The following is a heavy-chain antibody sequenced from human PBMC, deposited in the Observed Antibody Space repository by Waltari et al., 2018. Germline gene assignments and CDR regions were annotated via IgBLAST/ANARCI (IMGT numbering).Heavy chain of an antibody. D-gene: IGHD6-6*01. CDR3: ARDPIAARPDY. J-gene: IGHJ4*02. Sequence: EVQLVESGGGLVKPGGSLRRSCAASGFTFRGYSMNWVRQAPGKGLEWVSSISSSSSYIYYADSVKGRFTIARDNAKNSLYLQMNSLRAEDTAVYYCARDPIAARPDYWGQGTLVTVSS. CDR1: GFTFRGYS. V-gene: IGHV3-21*01. CDR2: ISSSSSYI.